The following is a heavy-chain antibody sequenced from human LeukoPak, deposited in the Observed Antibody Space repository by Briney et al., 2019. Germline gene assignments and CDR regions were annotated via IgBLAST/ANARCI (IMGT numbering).Heavy chain of an antibody. J-gene: IGHJ6*03. Sequence: ASVKVSCKASGYTFTSYDINWVRQATGQGLEWMGWMNPNSGNTGYAQKFQGRVTMTRNTSISTAYMELSRLRSDDTAVYYCARGGYSYAPALYYYYYYMDVWGKGTTVTVSS. D-gene: IGHD5-18*01. CDR1: GYTFTSYD. CDR3: ARGGYSYAPALYYYYYYMDV. CDR2: MNPNSGNT. V-gene: IGHV1-8*01.